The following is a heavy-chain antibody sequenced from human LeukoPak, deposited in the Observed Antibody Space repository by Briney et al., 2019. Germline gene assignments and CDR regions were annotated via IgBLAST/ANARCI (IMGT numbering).Heavy chain of an antibody. V-gene: IGHV3-30*18. CDR2: ISYDGSNK. Sequence: GGSLRLSCAASGFTFSSYGMQWVRQAPGKGLEWVACISYDGSNKYYVDSLNGRFTISRDNSNNTLYLQMNSLRPEDTAVYYCTKERLQRGYNYYYYLDVWGKGTTVTVSS. CDR1: GFTFSSYG. D-gene: IGHD5-18*01. J-gene: IGHJ6*03. CDR3: TKERLQRGYNYYYYLDV.